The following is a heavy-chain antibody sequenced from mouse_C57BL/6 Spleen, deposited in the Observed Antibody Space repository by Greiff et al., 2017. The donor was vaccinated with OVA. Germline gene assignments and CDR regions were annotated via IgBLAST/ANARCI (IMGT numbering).Heavy chain of an antibody. CDR3: ARVLGGYFDY. CDR2: IYPRSGNT. D-gene: IGHD4-1*01. J-gene: IGHJ2*01. Sequence: VKLVESGAELARPGASVKLSCKASGYTFTSYGISWVKQRTGQGLEWIGEIYPRSGNTYYNEKFKGKATLTADKSSSTAYMELRSLTSEDSAVYFCARVLGGYFDYWGQGTTLTVSS. V-gene: IGHV1-81*01. CDR1: GYTFTSYG.